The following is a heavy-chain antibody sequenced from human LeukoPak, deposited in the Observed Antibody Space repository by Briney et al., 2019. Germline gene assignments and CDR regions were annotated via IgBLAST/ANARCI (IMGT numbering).Heavy chain of an antibody. J-gene: IGHJ4*02. CDR1: GGTFSSYA. V-gene: IGHV1-69*04. CDR2: IIPILGIA. D-gene: IGHD6-13*01. CDR3: ARDGSGAAGTRFDY. Sequence: SVKVSCKASGGTFSSYAISWVRQAPGQGLEWMGRIIPILGIANYAQKFQGRVTITADKSTSTAYMELSSLRSEGTAVYYCARDGSGAAGTRFDYWGQGTLVTVSS.